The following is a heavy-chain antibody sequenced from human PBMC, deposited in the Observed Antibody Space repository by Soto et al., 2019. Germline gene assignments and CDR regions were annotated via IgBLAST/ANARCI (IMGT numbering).Heavy chain of an antibody. Sequence: QVQLQESGPGLVKPSETLSLTCTVSGGSISSYYWSWIRQPPGKGLEWIGYIYYSGSTNYNPSLKSRVTISVDTYKYQFSLKLNAMTAADTAVYYCARHNYGSGSTYFDYWGQGTLVTVSS. CDR1: GGSISSYY. J-gene: IGHJ4*02. D-gene: IGHD3-10*01. V-gene: IGHV4-59*08. CDR3: ARHNYGSGSTYFDY. CDR2: IYYSGST.